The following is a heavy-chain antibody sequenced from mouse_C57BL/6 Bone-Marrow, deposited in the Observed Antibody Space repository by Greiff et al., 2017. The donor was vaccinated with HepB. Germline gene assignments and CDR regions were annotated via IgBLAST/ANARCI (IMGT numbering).Heavy chain of an antibody. CDR1: GFTFSDYY. Sequence: EVKLMESGGGLVQPGGSLKLSCAASGFTFSDYYMYWVRQTPEKRLEWVAYISNGGGSTYYPDTVKGRFTISRDNAKNTLYLQMSGLKSEDTAMYYCARDDYGGAWFAYWGQGTLVTVSA. J-gene: IGHJ3*01. CDR2: ISNGGGST. V-gene: IGHV5-12*01. CDR3: ARDDYGGAWFAY. D-gene: IGHD2-4*01.